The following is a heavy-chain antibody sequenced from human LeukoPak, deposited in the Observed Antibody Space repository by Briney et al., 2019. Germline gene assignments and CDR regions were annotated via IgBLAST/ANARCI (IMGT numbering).Heavy chain of an antibody. V-gene: IGHV3-30*18. J-gene: IGHJ6*02. CDR2: ISYDGSNK. CDR3: AKASFGGGMDV. D-gene: IGHD3-10*01. Sequence: PGRSLRLSCAACGFTFSSYGMHWVRQAPGKGLEWVAVISYDGSNKYYADSVKGRFTISRDNSKNTLYLQMNSLRAEDTAVYYCAKASFGGGMDVWGQGTTVTVSS. CDR1: GFTFSSYG.